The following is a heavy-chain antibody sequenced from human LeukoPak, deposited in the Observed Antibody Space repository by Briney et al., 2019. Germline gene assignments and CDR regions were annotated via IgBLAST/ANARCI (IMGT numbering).Heavy chain of an antibody. CDR1: GFTLSSYA. Sequence: PGGSLRLSCAASGFTLSSYAMSWVRQAPGKGLEWVGFIRSKAYGGTTEYAASVKGRFTISRDDSKSIAYLQMNSLKTEDTAVYYCTRDPRGSYGPDAFDIWGQGTMVTVSS. CDR3: TRDPRGSYGPDAFDI. J-gene: IGHJ3*02. V-gene: IGHV3-49*04. D-gene: IGHD1-26*01. CDR2: IRSKAYGGTT.